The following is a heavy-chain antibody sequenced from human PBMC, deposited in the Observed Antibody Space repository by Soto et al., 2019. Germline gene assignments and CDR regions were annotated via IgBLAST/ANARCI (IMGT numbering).Heavy chain of an antibody. V-gene: IGHV4-30-4*01. CDR1: GGSIYSADYY. D-gene: IGHD5-12*01. CDR2: IYYSGST. CDR3: ARAIVVTIGGMDV. Sequence: SETLSLTCTVSGGSIYSADYYWSWVRQPPGKGLEWIGYIYYSGSTYLNPSLKSRGSISKDTSRNQFSLRLSSVTAADTAVYYCARAIVVTIGGMDVWGQGTTVTASS. J-gene: IGHJ6*02.